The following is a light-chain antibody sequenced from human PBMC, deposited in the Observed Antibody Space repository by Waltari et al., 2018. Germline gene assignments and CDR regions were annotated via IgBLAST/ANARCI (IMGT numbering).Light chain of an antibody. CDR3: CSYNDGPYV. J-gene: IGLJ1*01. V-gene: IGLV2-23*02. CDR1: SSDVGTYNL. CDR2: EVT. Sequence: QSALTQPASVSGSPGQSITISCTGTSSDVGTYNLVSWYQQHPCKAPKLMIYEVTKLPSGVSSRFSDSRSGNTASLTISWRQAEDEADYYCCSYNDGPYVFGTGTKVTVL.